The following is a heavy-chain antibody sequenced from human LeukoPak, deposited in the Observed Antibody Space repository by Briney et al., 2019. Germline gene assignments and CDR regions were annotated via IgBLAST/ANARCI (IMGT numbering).Heavy chain of an antibody. D-gene: IGHD3-22*01. V-gene: IGHV1-46*01. Sequence: ASVKVSCKAYGYTFTSYYMHWVRQAPGQGLEWMGIINPNSGSTSYAQKFQGRVAMTTDTSTSTAYMELRSLRSDDTAVYYCARDSYYYDSSGQFDSWGQGTLVTVSS. J-gene: IGHJ4*02. CDR1: GYTFTSYY. CDR2: INPNSGST. CDR3: ARDSYYYDSSGQFDS.